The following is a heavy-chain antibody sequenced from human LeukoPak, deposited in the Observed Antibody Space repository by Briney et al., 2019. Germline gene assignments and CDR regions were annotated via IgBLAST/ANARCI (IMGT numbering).Heavy chain of an antibody. D-gene: IGHD3-3*01. Sequence: SETLSLTCTVSGGSISSGSYYWSWIRQPAGKGLEWIGRIYTSGSTNYNPSVKSQVTISVGTSKNQFSLKLSSVPAADTAVYYCARGLLILRFLAPDAFDIWGQGTMVTVSS. CDR2: IYTSGST. V-gene: IGHV4-61*02. CDR1: GGSISSGSYY. J-gene: IGHJ3*02. CDR3: ARGLLILRFLAPDAFDI.